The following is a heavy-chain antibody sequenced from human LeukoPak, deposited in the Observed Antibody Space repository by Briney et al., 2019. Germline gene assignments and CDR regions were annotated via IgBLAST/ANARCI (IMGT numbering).Heavy chain of an antibody. CDR2: IYYSGST. D-gene: IGHD1-14*01. J-gene: IGHJ4*02. Sequence: SETLSLTCTVSGGSISSYCWSWIRQPPGKGLEWIGYIYYSGSTYYNPSLKSRVTISVDTSKNQFSLKLSSVTAADTAVYYCARGTTGATDYWGQGTLVTVSS. CDR3: ARGTTGATDY. V-gene: IGHV4-59*06. CDR1: GGSISSYC.